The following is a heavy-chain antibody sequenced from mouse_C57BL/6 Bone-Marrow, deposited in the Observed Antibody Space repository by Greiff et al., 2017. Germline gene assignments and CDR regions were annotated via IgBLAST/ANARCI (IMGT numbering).Heavy chain of an antibody. CDR2: INPYNGGT. CDR3: ARKEGYDYDAMDY. J-gene: IGHJ4*01. CDR1: GYTFTDYY. D-gene: IGHD3-2*02. Sequence: EVQLQQSGPVLVKPGASVKMSCKASGYTFTDYYMNWVKQSHGKSFEWIGVINPYNGGTSYNQKFKGKATLTVDKSSSTAYMELNSLTSEDSAVYYCARKEGYDYDAMDYWGQGTSVTVSS. V-gene: IGHV1-19*01.